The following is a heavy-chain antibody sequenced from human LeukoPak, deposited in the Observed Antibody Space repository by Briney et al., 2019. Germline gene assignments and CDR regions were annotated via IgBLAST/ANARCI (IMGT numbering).Heavy chain of an antibody. D-gene: IGHD1/OR15-1a*01. CDR2: IKQDGSEK. J-gene: IGHJ4*02. CDR3: ARGGSYWNTYYFDY. CDR1: GFTVGSNW. Sequence: PGGSLRLSCAGPGFTVGSNWMSWVRQAPGKGMEWVANIKQDGSEKSYVDSVKGRFTISRDNAENSLYLQMNSLRAEDSAVYYCARGGSYWNTYYFDYWGQVTLVTVSS. V-gene: IGHV3-7*01.